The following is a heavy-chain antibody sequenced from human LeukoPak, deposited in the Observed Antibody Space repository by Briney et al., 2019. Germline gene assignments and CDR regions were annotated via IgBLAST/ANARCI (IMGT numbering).Heavy chain of an antibody. CDR3: ARVFRRYFDWLPDY. J-gene: IGHJ4*02. V-gene: IGHV4-34*01. CDR2: INHSGGT. CDR1: GGSFSGYY. Sequence: PSETLSLTCAVYGGSFSGYYWSWIRQPPGKGLEWIGEINHSGGTNYNPSLKSRVTISVDTSKNQFSLKLSSVTAADTAVYYCARVFRRYFDWLPDYWGQGTLVTVSS. D-gene: IGHD3-9*01.